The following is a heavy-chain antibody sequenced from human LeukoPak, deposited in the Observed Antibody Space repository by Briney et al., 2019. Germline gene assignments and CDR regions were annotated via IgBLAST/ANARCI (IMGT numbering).Heavy chain of an antibody. D-gene: IGHD2-2*02. Sequence: SETLSLTCTVSGYSISSGYYWGWIRQPPGKGLEWIGSIYYTGSTFYNPSLKSRVTISADTSKNQLSLKLSSVTAADTAVYYCARHPGSHCSTATCYTGGVFDYWGQGTLVTVSS. CDR1: GYSISSGYY. J-gene: IGHJ4*02. V-gene: IGHV4-38-2*02. CDR3: ARHPGSHCSTATCYTGGVFDY. CDR2: IYYTGST.